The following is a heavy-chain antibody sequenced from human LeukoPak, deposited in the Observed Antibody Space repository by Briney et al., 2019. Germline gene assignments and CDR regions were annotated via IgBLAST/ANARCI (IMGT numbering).Heavy chain of an antibody. D-gene: IGHD3-10*01. Sequence: SETLSLTCAVYGGSFSGYYWSWIRQPPGKGLEWIGEINHSGSTSYNPSLKSRVTISVDTSKNQFSLKLSSVTAADTAVYYCARGITMVRGADLRGQGTLVTVSS. CDR3: ARGITMVRGADL. V-gene: IGHV4-34*01. CDR1: GGSFSGYY. CDR2: INHSGST. J-gene: IGHJ4*02.